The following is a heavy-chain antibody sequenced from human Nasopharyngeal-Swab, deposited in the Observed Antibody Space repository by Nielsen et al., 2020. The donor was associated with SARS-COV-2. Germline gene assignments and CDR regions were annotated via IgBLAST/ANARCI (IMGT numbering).Heavy chain of an antibody. CDR3: AKDHYSGYDPNWFDP. J-gene: IGHJ5*02. CDR1: GFTFSSYA. V-gene: IGHV3-23*01. Sequence: GESLKISCAASGFTFSSYAMSWVRQAPGKGLEWVSAISGSGGSTYYADSVKGRFTISRDNSKNTLYLQMNSLRAEDTAVYYCAKDHYSGYDPNWFDPWSQGTLVTVSS. D-gene: IGHD5-12*01. CDR2: ISGSGGST.